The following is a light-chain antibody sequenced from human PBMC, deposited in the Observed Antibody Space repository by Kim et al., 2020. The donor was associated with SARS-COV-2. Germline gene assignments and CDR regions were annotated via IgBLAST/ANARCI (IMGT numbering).Light chain of an antibody. CDR2: YKSDSEN. CDR3: TIWHNSVWV. CDR1: SDINVGTYR. Sequence: AVLTQPSSLSASPGASASLTCTLRSDINVGTYRIYWYRQKPGSPPQYLLRYKSDSENQQGSGVPSRFSGSKDVSANAGILLISGLQSEDEADYYCTIWHNSVWVFGGGTQLTVL. J-gene: IGLJ3*02. V-gene: IGLV5-45*03.